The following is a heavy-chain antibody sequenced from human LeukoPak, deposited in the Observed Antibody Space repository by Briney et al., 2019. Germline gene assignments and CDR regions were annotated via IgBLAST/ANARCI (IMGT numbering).Heavy chain of an antibody. CDR3: ARAKVVDTAMVNLYYGVDV. CDR1: GFTFKNYA. CDR2: ISWNSGNV. V-gene: IGHV3-9*01. Sequence: GRSLRLSCAASGFTFKNYAMHWVRQAPGKGLEWVSSISWNSGNVDYADSVKGRFTISRDNAKNSLYLQMNSLRAEDTAVYYCARAKVVDTAMVNLYYGVDVWGQGTTVTVSS. D-gene: IGHD5-18*01. J-gene: IGHJ6*02.